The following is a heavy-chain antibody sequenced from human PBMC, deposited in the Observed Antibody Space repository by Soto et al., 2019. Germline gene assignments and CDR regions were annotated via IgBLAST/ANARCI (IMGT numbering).Heavy chain of an antibody. J-gene: IGHJ4*02. CDR2: IYYSGST. CDR3: ARQMITMIVVVIQPSYYFDY. V-gene: IGHV4-39*01. Sequence: SETLSLTCTVSGGSISSSSYYWGWIRQPPGKGLEWIGSIYYSGSTYYNPSLKSRVTISVDTSKNQFSLKLSSVTAADTAVYYCARQMITMIVVVIQPSYYFDYWGQGTLVIVSS. D-gene: IGHD3-22*01. CDR1: GGSISSSSYY.